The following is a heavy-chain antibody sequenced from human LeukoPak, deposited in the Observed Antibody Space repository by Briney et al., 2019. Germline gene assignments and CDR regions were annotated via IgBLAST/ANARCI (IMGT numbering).Heavy chain of an antibody. D-gene: IGHD3-22*01. CDR2: ISGDGGST. CDR1: GFTFDDYA. Sequence: PGGSLRLSCAASGFTFDDYAMHWVRQAPGKGLEWVSLISGDGGSTYYADSVEGRFTISRDDSKNSLYLQMNSLRTEDTALYYCAKGTQYYYDSSGYYVGYFDYWGQGTLVTVSS. CDR3: AKGTQYYYDSSGYYVGYFDY. V-gene: IGHV3-43*02. J-gene: IGHJ4*02.